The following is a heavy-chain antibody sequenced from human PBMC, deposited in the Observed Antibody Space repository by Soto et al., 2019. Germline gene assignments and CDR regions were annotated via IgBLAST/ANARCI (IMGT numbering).Heavy chain of an antibody. CDR1: GGTFSSYA. V-gene: IGHV1-69*13. Sequence: SVKVSCKASGGTFSSYAISWVRQAPGQGLEWMGGIIPIFGTANYAQKFQGRVTITADESTSTAYMELSSLRSEDTAVYYCARDLRVGQPPYGMDVWGQGTTVTVSS. CDR3: ARDLRVGQPPYGMDV. D-gene: IGHD3-10*01. CDR2: IIPIFGTA. J-gene: IGHJ6*02.